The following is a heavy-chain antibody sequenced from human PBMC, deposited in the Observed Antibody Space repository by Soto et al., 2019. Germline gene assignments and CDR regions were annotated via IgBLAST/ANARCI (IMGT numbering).Heavy chain of an antibody. CDR2: IYYSGST. J-gene: IGHJ4*02. D-gene: IGHD4-17*01. V-gene: IGHV4-39*01. CDR3: ARAGTQPDYDYGDPSFYYFDY. Sequence: SETLSLTCTVSGGSISSSSYYWGWIRQPPGKGLEWIGSIYYSGSTYYNPSLKSRVTISVDTSKNQFSLKLSSVTAADTAVYYCARAGTQPDYDYGDPSFYYFDYWGQGTLVTVSS. CDR1: GGSISSSSYY.